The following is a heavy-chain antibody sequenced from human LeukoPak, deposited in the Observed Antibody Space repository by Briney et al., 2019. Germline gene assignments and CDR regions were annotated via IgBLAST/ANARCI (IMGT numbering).Heavy chain of an antibody. V-gene: IGHV3-64D*06. J-gene: IGHJ4*02. CDR2: ISSNGGST. CDR1: GFTFSSYP. Sequence: GSLRLSCSASGFTFSSYPMHWVRQAPGKGLEYVSAISSNGGSTYYADSVKGRFTISRDNSKNTLSLQMSSLRAEDTAVYYCVKEISGYYACWGQGTLVTVSS. D-gene: IGHD3-22*01. CDR3: VKEISGYYAC.